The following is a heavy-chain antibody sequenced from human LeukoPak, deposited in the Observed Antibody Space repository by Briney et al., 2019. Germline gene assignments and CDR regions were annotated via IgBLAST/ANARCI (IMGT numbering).Heavy chain of an antibody. Sequence: GSLRLSCAGSGFTFSNYGMHWVRQAPGKGLEWIGEIYLNGITNYNPSLKSRVTISVDKSKNQFSLKLSSVTAADTAVYYCAGPYYGSGNYPLRYWGQGTLVTVSS. D-gene: IGHD3-10*01. CDR3: AGPYYGSGNYPLRY. V-gene: IGHV4-4*02. CDR2: IYLNGIT. CDR1: GFTFSNYG. J-gene: IGHJ4*02.